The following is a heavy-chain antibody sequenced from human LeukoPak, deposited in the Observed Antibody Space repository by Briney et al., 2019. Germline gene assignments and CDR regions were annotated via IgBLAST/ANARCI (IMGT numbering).Heavy chain of an antibody. V-gene: IGHV1-2*02. Sequence: ASVKVSCKASGYTFTGYYIHWVRQAPGQGLEWMGWINPNSGGTNYAQKFQGRVTMTRDTSISTAYMELSRLRSDDTAVYYCARRRAAAIYFDFGGQGTLVTVSS. CDR3: ARRRAAAIYFDF. CDR1: GYTFTGYY. J-gene: IGHJ4*02. D-gene: IGHD2-2*01. CDR2: INPNSGGT.